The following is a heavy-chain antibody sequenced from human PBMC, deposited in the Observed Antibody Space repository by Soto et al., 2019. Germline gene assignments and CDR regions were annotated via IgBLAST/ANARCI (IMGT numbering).Heavy chain of an antibody. J-gene: IGHJ4*02. CDR3: ARVPRFGELSY. V-gene: IGHV3-30-3*01. D-gene: IGHD3-10*01. CDR1: GFTFSSYA. CDR2: ISYDGSNK. Sequence: QVQLVESGGGVVQPGRSLRLSCAASGFTFSSYAMHWVRQAPGKGLEWVAVISYDGSNKYYADSVKGRFTISRDNSKNTLYLQMNSLRAEDTAVYYCARVPRFGELSYCGQGTLVTVSS.